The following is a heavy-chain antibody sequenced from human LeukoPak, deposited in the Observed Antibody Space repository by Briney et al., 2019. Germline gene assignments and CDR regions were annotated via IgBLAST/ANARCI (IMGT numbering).Heavy chain of an antibody. CDR2: IFTSGIT. V-gene: IGHV4-4*07. J-gene: IGHJ3*02. Sequence: PSETLSLTCTVSGGSISSYYWNWVRQPAGKGLEWIGRIFTSGITNYNPSLKSRLTMSVDTSKNQFSLKMRSVTAADTAVYYCARGMAAASGRAFDIWGQGTMVTVSS. D-gene: IGHD6-13*01. CDR1: GGSISSYY. CDR3: ARGMAAASGRAFDI.